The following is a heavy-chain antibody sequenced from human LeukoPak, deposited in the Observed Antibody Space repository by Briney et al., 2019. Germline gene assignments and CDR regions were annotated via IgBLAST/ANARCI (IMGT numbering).Heavy chain of an antibody. J-gene: IGHJ4*02. D-gene: IGHD5-12*01. CDR3: ARGFDSKSTYFDY. V-gene: IGHV4-59*01. CDR1: GGSISSYY. CDR2: IYYSGST. Sequence: SETLSLTCTVSGGSISSYYWNWIRQPPGKGLEWIGYIYYSGSTNYNPSLKSRVTISVDTSKNQFSLRLTSVSAADTAVYYCARGFDSKSTYFDYWGQGTLLTVSS.